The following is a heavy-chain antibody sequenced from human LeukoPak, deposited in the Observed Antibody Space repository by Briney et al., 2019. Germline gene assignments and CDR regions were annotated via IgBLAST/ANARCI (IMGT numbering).Heavy chain of an antibody. D-gene: IGHD6-13*01. CDR2: ISSSSSYI. J-gene: IGHJ5*02. V-gene: IGHV3-21*01. CDR3: ARDRKYSSSWYGGWFDP. Sequence: GGSLRLSCAASGFTVSSNYMNWVRQAPGKGLEWVSSISSSSSYIYYADSVKGRFTISRDNAKNSLYLQMNSLRAEDTAVYYCARDRKYSSSWYGGWFDPWGQGTLVTVSS. CDR1: GFTVSSNY.